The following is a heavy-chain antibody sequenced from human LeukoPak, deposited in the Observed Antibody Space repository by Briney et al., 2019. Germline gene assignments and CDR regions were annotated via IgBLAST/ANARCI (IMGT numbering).Heavy chain of an antibody. J-gene: IGHJ4*02. CDR2: IVPILDIR. V-gene: IGHV1-69*04. CDR3: ARETLHLGEFSFPFDN. CDR1: GGTFSRYA. Sequence: SVKVSCKASGGTFSRYAINWVRQAPGQGLEWMGRIVPILDIRNYAQNFQGRVMISADKSTSTAYMELSSLRSEDTAVYYCARETLHLGEFSFPFDNWGQGTLVTVSS. D-gene: IGHD3-16*02.